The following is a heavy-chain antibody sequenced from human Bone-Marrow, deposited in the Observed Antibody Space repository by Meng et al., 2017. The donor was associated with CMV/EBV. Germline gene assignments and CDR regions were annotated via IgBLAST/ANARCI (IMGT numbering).Heavy chain of an antibody. Sequence: GESLKISCAASGFTFSSYAMHWVRQAPGKGLEYVSAISSNGGSTYYADSVKGRFTISRDNSKNTLYLQMGSLRAEDMAVYYCARVTTVTTPYWGQGTLGTVSS. CDR2: ISSNGGST. D-gene: IGHD4-11*01. CDR1: GFTFSSYA. J-gene: IGHJ4*02. V-gene: IGHV3-64*02. CDR3: ARVTTVTTPY.